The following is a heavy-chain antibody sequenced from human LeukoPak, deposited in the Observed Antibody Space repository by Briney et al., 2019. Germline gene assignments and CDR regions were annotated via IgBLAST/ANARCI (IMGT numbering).Heavy chain of an antibody. CDR1: GFTFSSYA. CDR2: ISGSGGST. D-gene: IGHD3-3*01. CDR3: AKPNYQRITIFGVVTYFDY. V-gene: IGHV3-23*01. J-gene: IGHJ4*02. Sequence: GGSLRLSCAASGFTFSSYAMSWVRQAPGKGLEWVSAISGSGGSTYYADSVKGRFTISRDNSKNTLYLQMDSLRAEDTAVYYCAKPNYQRITIFGVVTYFDYWGQGTLVTVSS.